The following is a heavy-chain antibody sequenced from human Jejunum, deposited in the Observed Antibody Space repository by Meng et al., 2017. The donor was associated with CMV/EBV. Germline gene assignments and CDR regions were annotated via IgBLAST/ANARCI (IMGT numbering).Heavy chain of an antibody. J-gene: IGHJ4*02. D-gene: IGHD1-26*01. Sequence: CQTSGYNFNTYVIGWVRQMPGRGLEWLGTIYPGDSDATYSPSVRGHVTFSADKSINTAYLQWDSLTASDTALYFCARPSSTKGLDYWGQGTLVTVSS. CDR3: ARPSSTKGLDY. V-gene: IGHV5-51*01. CDR2: IYPGDSDA. CDR1: GYNFNTYV.